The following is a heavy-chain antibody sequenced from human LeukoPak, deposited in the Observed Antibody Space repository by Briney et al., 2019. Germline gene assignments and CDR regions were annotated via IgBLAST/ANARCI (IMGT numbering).Heavy chain of an antibody. Sequence: GASVKVSCKASGYTFTCYYMHWVRQAPGQGLEWMGWINPNSGGTNYAQKFQGRVTMTRDTSISTAYMELSRLRSDDTAVYYCAREDSGSYYRPKRGYFDYWGQGTLVTVSS. D-gene: IGHD1-26*01. V-gene: IGHV1-2*02. CDR2: INPNSGGT. J-gene: IGHJ4*02. CDR3: AREDSGSYYRPKRGYFDY. CDR1: GYTFTCYY.